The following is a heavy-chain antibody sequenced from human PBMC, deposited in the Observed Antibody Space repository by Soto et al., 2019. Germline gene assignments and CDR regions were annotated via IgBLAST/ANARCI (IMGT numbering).Heavy chain of an antibody. Sequence: GSGPTLANPTQTLTLTCTFSGFSLNTGGLGVGWIRQPPGKPLAWPVLIQWDGEKRYSPSLESRLSITKHISNNQVCMTMCNMSPVYTATYSCAHSRCGRDCLPASSSHYYSGMDVWGQETTVTVSS. J-gene: IGHJ6*02. CDR2: IQWDGEK. CDR3: AHSRCGRDCLPASSSHYYSGMDV. D-gene: IGHD2-21*02. V-gene: IGHV2-5*02. CDR1: GFSLNTGGLG.